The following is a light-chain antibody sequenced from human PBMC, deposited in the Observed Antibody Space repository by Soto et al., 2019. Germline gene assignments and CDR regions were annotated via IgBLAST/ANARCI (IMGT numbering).Light chain of an antibody. CDR2: EVF. CDR1: SSDVGTYNL. CDR3: GSNVGLNTYV. V-gene: IGLV2-23*02. J-gene: IGLJ1*01. Sequence: QSALTQPASVSGSPGQSITISCTGTSSDVGTYNLVSWYQQHPGKVPKLIIYEVFKRPSGVSDRFSGSKSGNTASLTISGLQAEDEADYQSGSNVGLNTYVFGTGTKLTVL.